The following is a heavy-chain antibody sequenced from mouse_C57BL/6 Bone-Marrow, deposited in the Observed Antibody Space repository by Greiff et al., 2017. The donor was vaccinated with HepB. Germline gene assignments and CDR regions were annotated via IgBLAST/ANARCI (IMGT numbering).Heavy chain of an antibody. J-gene: IGHJ1*03. CDR1: GFNIKDDY. V-gene: IGHV14-4*01. CDR2: LDPENGDT. D-gene: IGHD1-1*01. Sequence: EVQLQQSGAELVRPGASVKLSCTASGFNIKDDYMHWVKQRPEQGLEWIGWLDPENGDTEYASKFQGKATITADTSSNTAYLQLSSLPSEDTAVYYCTSITAVVAHWYFDVWGTGTTVTVSA. CDR3: TSITAVVAHWYFDV.